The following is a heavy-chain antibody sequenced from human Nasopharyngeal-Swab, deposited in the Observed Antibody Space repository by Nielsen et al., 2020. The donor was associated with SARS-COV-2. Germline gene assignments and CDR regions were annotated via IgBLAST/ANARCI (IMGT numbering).Heavy chain of an antibody. V-gene: IGHV4-39*07. CDR1: GGSISSSSYY. Sequence: ESLKISCTVSGGSISSSSYYWGWIRQPPGKGLEWIGSIYYSGSTYYNPSLKSRVTISVDTSKNQFSLKLSSVTAADTAVYYCARSGIVGAIYYWGQGTLVTVSS. CDR2: IYYSGST. D-gene: IGHD1-26*01. CDR3: ARSGIVGAIYY. J-gene: IGHJ4*02.